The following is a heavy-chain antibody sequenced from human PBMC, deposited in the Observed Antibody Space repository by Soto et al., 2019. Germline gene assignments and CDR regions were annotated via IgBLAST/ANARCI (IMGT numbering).Heavy chain of an antibody. Sequence: QVQLVQSGAEARVPGASVKVSCKASGYSFTGLDINWVRQTTGQGLEWMGWMEPSSGRTGYAQKCQGRVTMTMDTSINTAYMELSSLTSDARAFYCCARVDTAGVDYWGQGTLVTVSS. V-gene: IGHV1-8*02. CDR2: MEPSSGRT. CDR1: GYSFTGLD. J-gene: IGHJ4*02. CDR3: ARVDTAGVDY. D-gene: IGHD3-10*01.